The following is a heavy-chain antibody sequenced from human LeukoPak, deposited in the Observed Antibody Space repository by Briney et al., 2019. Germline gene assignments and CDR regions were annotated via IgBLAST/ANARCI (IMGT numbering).Heavy chain of an antibody. V-gene: IGHV3-21*01. CDR3: ARVVYDSSGYYPSFDY. Sequence: GGSLRLSCAASGFTFSSDSMNWVRQAPGKGLEWVSSSSSSSSYIYYADSVNGRFTISRDNAKNSLYLQMNSLRAEDTAVYYCARVVYDSSGYYPSFDYWGQGTLVTVSS. J-gene: IGHJ4*02. CDR2: SSSSSSYI. CDR1: GFTFSSDS. D-gene: IGHD3-22*01.